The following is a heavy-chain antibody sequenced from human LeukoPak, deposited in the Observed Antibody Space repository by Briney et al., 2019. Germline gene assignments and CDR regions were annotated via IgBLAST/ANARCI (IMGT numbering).Heavy chain of an antibody. CDR1: GYTFTSHY. Sequence: GASVKVSCKASGYTFTSHYMHWVRQAPGEGLEWKGIIHPSGGSTTYAQKFQGRVTMTTDTSTSTVYMELSSLRSEDTALYYCARITMTTSGWYFELWGRGTLVTVSS. V-gene: IGHV1-46*01. CDR3: ARITMTTSGWYFEL. J-gene: IGHJ2*01. CDR2: IHPSGGST. D-gene: IGHD3-22*01.